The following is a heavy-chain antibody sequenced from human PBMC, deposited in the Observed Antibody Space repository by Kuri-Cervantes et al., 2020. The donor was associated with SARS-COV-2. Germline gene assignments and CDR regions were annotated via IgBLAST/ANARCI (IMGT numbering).Heavy chain of an antibody. CDR1: GGSISNYY. CDR3: ARDWGASTQYYYYYMDV. D-gene: IGHD3-16*01. J-gene: IGHJ6*03. Sequence: ESLKISCAVSGGSISNYYWSWIRQPAGKELEWIGRIYISGTTNYNPSLKSRVTMSLDTSKNQFSLKLRSVTAADTAVYFCARDWGASTQYYYYYMDVWGKGTTVTVSS. V-gene: IGHV4-4*07. CDR2: IYISGTT.